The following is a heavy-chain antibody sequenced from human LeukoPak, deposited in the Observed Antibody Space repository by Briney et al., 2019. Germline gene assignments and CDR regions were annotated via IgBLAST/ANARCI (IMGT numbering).Heavy chain of an antibody. CDR1: GYTFTSYG. CDR3: ARDSSRLPEDY. D-gene: IGHD6-13*01. V-gene: IGHV1-2*02. CDR2: INPNSGGT. J-gene: IGHJ4*02. Sequence: GASVTVSCKASGYTFTSYGISWVRQAPGQGLEWMGWINPNSGGTNYAQKFQGRVTMTRDTSISTVYMELSRLRSDDTAVYYCARDSSRLPEDYWGQGTLVTVSS.